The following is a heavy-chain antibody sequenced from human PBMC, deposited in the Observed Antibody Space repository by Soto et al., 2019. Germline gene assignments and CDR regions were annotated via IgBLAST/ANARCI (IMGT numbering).Heavy chain of an antibody. Sequence: GGSLRLSCAASGFTFSSYAMHWVRQAPGKGLEWVAVISYDGSNKYYADSVKGRFTISRDNSKNTLYLQMNSLRAEDTAVYYCARDRGLVYYRGGRGMDVWGQGTTDIVYS. CDR2: ISYDGSNK. CDR3: ARDRGLVYYRGGRGMDV. D-gene: IGHD3-22*01. J-gene: IGHJ6*01. V-gene: IGHV3-30-3*01. CDR1: GFTFSSYA.